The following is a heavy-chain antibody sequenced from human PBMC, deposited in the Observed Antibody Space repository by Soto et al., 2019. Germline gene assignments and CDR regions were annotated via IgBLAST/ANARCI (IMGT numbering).Heavy chain of an antibody. V-gene: IGHV3-7*01. CDR1: GFTFSNYW. J-gene: IGHJ5*02. Sequence: GGSLRLSCAASGFTFSNYWMSWVRQAPGKGLEWVANIKEDGSEINYVDSVKGRFTISRDNAENSLYLQMNSLRAEDTAVYYCASARHIGPWGQGTLVTVSS. D-gene: IGHD2-21*01. CDR2: IKEDGSEI. CDR3: ASARHIGP.